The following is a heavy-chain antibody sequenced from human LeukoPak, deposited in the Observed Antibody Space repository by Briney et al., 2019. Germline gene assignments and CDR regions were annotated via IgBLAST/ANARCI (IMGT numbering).Heavy chain of an antibody. J-gene: IGHJ4*02. CDR2: IYYSGST. Sequence: SETLSLTCNVSGGSISSSSYYWGWIRQPPGKGLEWIGSIYYSGSTNYNPSLKSRVTISVDTSKNQFSLKLSSVTAADTAVYYCARLNGGSSWYVGDYFDYWGQGTLVTVSS. V-gene: IGHV4-39*07. D-gene: IGHD6-13*01. CDR3: ARLNGGSSWYVGDYFDY. CDR1: GGSISSSSYY.